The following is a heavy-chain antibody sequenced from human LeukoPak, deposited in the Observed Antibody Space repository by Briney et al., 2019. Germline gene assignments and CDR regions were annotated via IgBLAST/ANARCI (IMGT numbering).Heavy chain of an antibody. CDR2: IIPIFGTA. CDR3: GQGIAVTEIDY. J-gene: IGHJ4*02. Sequence: SVKVSCKASGYTFTSYGISWVRQAPGQGLEWMGGIIPIFGTANYAQKFQGRVTITADESTSTAYMELSSLRSEDTAVYYCGQGIAVTEIDYWGQGTLVTVSS. V-gene: IGHV1-69*13. D-gene: IGHD6-19*01. CDR1: GYTFTSYG.